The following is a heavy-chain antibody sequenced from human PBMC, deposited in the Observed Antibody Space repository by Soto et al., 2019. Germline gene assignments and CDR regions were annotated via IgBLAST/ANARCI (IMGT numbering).Heavy chain of an antibody. D-gene: IGHD3-10*01. V-gene: IGHV3-23*01. CDR2: ISGSGGST. Sequence: PGGSLRLSCAASGFTFSSYAMSWVRQAPGKGLEWVSAISGSGGSTYYADSVKGRFTISRDNSKNTLYLQMNSLRAEDTAVYYCARERITMVRGVIITRSWFDPWGQGTLVTVSS. CDR1: GFTFSSYA. J-gene: IGHJ5*02. CDR3: ARERITMVRGVIITRSWFDP.